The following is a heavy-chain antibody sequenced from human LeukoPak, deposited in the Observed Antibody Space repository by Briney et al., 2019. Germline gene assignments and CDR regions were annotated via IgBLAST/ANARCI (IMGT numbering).Heavy chain of an antibody. CDR2: INPSGGST. D-gene: IGHD6-19*01. V-gene: IGHV1-46*01. J-gene: IGHJ4*02. CDR3: ARADSSGWYVGYFDY. CDR1: GYTFTSYY. Sequence: ASVKVSCKASGYTFTSYYMHWVRQAPGQGLEWMGIINPSGGSTSYAQKFQGRVTMTRDTSTSTVYMELSSLRSDDTAVYYCARADSSGWYVGYFDYWRQGTLVTVSS.